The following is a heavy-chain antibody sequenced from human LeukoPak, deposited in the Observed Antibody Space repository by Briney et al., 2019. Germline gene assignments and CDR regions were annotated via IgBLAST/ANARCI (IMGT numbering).Heavy chain of an antibody. D-gene: IGHD3-22*01. J-gene: IGHJ5*02. CDR3: AREASYGYYDSSGYSVSWFDP. Sequence: SETLSLTCSVSGGSISSYYWFWIRQPPGKGLQWIGYIYYRGNTNYNPSLKSRVTISVDTSKDQFSLKLTSVTAADTAVYYCAREASYGYYDSSGYSVSWFDPWGQGTLVTVSS. CDR2: IYYRGNT. V-gene: IGHV4-59*01. CDR1: GGSISSYY.